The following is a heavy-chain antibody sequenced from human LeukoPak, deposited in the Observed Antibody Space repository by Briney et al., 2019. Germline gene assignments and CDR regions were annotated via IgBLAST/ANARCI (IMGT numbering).Heavy chain of an antibody. Sequence: GESLKISCKASGYSFTTYWIGWVRQMPGKGLEWMGIIYPADSTAHYSPSFQGQVTISADKSISTAYLQWSSLKASDTAMYYCARLGSGGYDYCDYWGQGTLVTVSS. J-gene: IGHJ4*02. D-gene: IGHD5-12*01. CDR3: ARLGSGGYDYCDY. CDR2: IYPADSTA. CDR1: GYSFTTYW. V-gene: IGHV5-51*01.